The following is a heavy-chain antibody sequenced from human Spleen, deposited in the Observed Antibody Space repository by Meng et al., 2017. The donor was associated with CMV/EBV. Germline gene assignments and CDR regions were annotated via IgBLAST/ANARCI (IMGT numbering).Heavy chain of an antibody. CDR3: ARDWAAKYDAFDI. CDR1: GFTVSSSY. V-gene: IGHV3-66*01. D-gene: IGHD3-16*01. J-gene: IGHJ3*02. Sequence: GESLKISCATSGFTVSSSYMHWVRQAPGKGLEWVSLIYTDGSTSYADFVRGRFTISRDNAKNSLYLQMNSLRAEDTAVYYCARDWAAKYDAFDIWGQGTVVTVSS. CDR2: IYTDGST.